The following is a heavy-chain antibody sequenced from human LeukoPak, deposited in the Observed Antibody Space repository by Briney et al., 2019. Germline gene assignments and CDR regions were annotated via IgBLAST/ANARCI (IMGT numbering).Heavy chain of an antibody. CDR3: TRLGMLETTFDY. D-gene: IGHD2-8*01. CDR2: IRTKAYGGTT. CDR1: GFTFGDYA. J-gene: IGHJ4*02. Sequence: GGSLRLSCTASGFTFGDYAMSWVRQAPGKGLEWIGFIRTKAYGGTTEYAASVKGRFTISRDDSKSIAYLQMNSLKTEDTAVYYCTRLGMLETTFDYWGQGTLVTVSS. V-gene: IGHV3-49*04.